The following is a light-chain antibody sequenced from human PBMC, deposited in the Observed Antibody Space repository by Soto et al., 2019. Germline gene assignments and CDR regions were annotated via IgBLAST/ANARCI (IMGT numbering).Light chain of an antibody. J-gene: IGLJ3*02. Sequence: QSVLTQPASVSGSPGQSITISCTGTSSDVGSYNLVSWYQQHPGKAPKLMIYEASKRPSGVSNRFSGSKSGNTASLTISGLQDEDEADYYCCSYVGSSTLVFGGGTELTVL. V-gene: IGLV2-23*01. CDR2: EAS. CDR1: SSDVGSYNL. CDR3: CSYVGSSTLV.